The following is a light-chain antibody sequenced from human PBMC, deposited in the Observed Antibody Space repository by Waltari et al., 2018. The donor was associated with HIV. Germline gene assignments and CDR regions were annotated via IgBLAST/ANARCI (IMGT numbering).Light chain of an antibody. CDR2: TDS. J-gene: IGLJ1*01. Sequence: YELTQPPSVSVSPGQTARITCSGDALPKQYAYWYQQKPGQAPVLLIFTDSERPSGISDRFSGSSSGTTVTLTISGVQAEDEADYYCQSADSSGTYVFGAGTKVSVL. V-gene: IGLV3-25*03. CDR1: ALPKQY. CDR3: QSADSSGTYV.